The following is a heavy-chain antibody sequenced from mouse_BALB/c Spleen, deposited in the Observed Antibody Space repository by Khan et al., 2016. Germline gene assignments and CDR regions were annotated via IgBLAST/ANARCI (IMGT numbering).Heavy chain of an antibody. D-gene: IGHD2-3*01. Sequence: EVELVESGGGLVQPGGSLKLSCATSGFTFSDYYMYWVRQTPEKRLEWVAYISNGGGSTYYPDTVKGRFTISRDNAKNTLYLQMSRLKSEDTVMYYCARHDDYFDYWGQGTTLTVSS. V-gene: IGHV5-12*02. CDR2: ISNGGGST. J-gene: IGHJ2*01. CDR3: ARHDDYFDY. CDR1: GFTFSDYY.